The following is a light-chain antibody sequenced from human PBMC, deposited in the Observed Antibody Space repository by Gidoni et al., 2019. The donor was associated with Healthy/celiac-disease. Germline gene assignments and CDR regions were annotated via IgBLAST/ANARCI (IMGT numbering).Light chain of an antibody. V-gene: IGKV1-39*01. CDR3: QQSYSTPWT. CDR1: QSISSY. Sequence: DIQMTQSPSSLSASVGDRVTITCRASQSISSYLNWYQQKPGKAPKLLIYAASSLQSGVPSRFSGSGSGTDFTLTSSSLQPEDFATYYCQQSYSTPWTFGQXTKVEIK. J-gene: IGKJ1*01. CDR2: AAS.